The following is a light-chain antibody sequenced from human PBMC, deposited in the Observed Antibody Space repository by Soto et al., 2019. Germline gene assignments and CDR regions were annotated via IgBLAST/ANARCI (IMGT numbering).Light chain of an antibody. J-gene: IGKJ1*01. CDR3: QQYNDWPWT. V-gene: IGKV3-15*01. CDR1: QTVYSN. Sequence: EIVMTQSPATLSVSPGERATLSCRASQTVYSNLAWYQQKPGQAPRLLIYGASTRATGIPARFSGSGSGTEFTLTISSLQSEDFAVYYCQQYNDWPWTFGQGTKVEI. CDR2: GAS.